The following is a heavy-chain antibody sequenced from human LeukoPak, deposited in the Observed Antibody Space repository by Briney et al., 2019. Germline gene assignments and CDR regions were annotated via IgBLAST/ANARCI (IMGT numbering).Heavy chain of an antibody. CDR3: ARGHTAMANLLPYYYYMDV. V-gene: IGHV1-69*06. D-gene: IGHD5-18*01. J-gene: IGHJ6*03. Sequence: ASVKVSCKASGGTFSSYAISWVRQAPGQGLEWMGGIIPIFGTANYAQKFQGRVTITADKSTSTAYMELSSLRSEDTAVYYCARGHTAMANLLPYYYYMDVWGKGTTVTVSS. CDR2: IIPIFGTA. CDR1: GGTFSSYA.